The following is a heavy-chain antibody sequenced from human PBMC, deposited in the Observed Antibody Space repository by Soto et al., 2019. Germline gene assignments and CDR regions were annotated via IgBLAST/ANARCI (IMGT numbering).Heavy chain of an antibody. CDR3: ARDSRGFGELFDY. V-gene: IGHV4-30-4*01. J-gene: IGHJ4*02. Sequence: SETLSLTCTVSGGSISSGDYYWSWIRQPPGKGLEWIGYIYYSGSTYYNPSLKSRVTISVDTSKTQFSLKLSSVTAADTAVYYCARDSRGFGELFDYWGQGTLVTVSS. CDR2: IYYSGST. D-gene: IGHD3-10*01. CDR1: GGSISSGDYY.